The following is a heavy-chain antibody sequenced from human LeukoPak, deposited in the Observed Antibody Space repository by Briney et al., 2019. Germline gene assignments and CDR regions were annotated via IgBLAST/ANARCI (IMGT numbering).Heavy chain of an antibody. CDR2: ISGSGGST. V-gene: IGHV3-23*01. CDR1: GFTFSSYA. CDR3: AKDRVGATILYYFDY. Sequence: GGSLRLSCAASGFTFSSYAMSWVRQAPGKGLEWVSAISGSGGSTYYADSVKGRFTISRDNSKNTLYLQMNSLRAEDTAVYYCAKDRVGATILYYFDYWGQGTLVTVSS. J-gene: IGHJ4*02. D-gene: IGHD1-26*01.